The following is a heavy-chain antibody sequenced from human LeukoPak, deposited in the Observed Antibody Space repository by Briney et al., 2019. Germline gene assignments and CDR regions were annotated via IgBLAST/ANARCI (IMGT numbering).Heavy chain of an antibody. V-gene: IGHV3-23*01. CDR3: AKSLVPQDYFDY. J-gene: IGHJ4*02. D-gene: IGHD3-16*02. CDR2: ISGSGGST. Sequence: GGSLRLSCAASGFTFSSYAMSWVRQAPGKGLEWVSAISGSGGSTYYADSVKGRFTISRNNPKNTLYLQMNSLRAEDKAVYYCAKSLVPQDYFDYWGQGTLVTVSS. CDR1: GFTFSSYA.